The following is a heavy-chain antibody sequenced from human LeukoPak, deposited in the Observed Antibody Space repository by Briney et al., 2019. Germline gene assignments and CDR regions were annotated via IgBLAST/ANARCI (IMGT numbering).Heavy chain of an antibody. V-gene: IGHV1-69*05. CDR2: IIPMFNTP. Sequence: SVKVPCKASGGTFSSYVITWVRQAPGQGLEWVGGIIPMFNTPNYAQKFQGRVTITTDESTHTSFMELNSLSSADTAVYYCARVDRHYFYMDVWGKGTTVTVSS. CDR1: GGTFSSYV. J-gene: IGHJ6*03. CDR3: ARVDRHYFYMDV.